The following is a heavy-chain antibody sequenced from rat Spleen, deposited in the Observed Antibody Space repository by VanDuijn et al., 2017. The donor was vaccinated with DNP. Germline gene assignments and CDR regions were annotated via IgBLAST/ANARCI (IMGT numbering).Heavy chain of an antibody. CDR2: ITSSGGDS. J-gene: IGHJ2*01. Sequence: EVQLVESGGDLVQPGRSLKVSCVASGFTFNNHWMTWTRQVPGKGLEWVASITSSGGDSYYPDSVKGRFTISRDNAKNTLYLQMNSLRSEDTASYYCARGGRSYFDYWGQGVMVTVSS. V-gene: IGHV5-31*01. CDR1: GFTFNNHW. D-gene: IGHD1-11*01. CDR3: ARGGRSYFDY.